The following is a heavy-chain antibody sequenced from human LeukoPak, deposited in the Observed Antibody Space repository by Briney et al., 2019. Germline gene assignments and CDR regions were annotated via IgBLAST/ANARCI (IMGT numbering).Heavy chain of an antibody. J-gene: IGHJ6*03. Sequence: GGSPRLSCAASGFTVSSNYMSWVRQAPGKGLEWVSVIYSGGSTYYADSVKGRFTISRDNSKNTLYLQMNSLRAKDTAVYYCATGIAARRRYYYYYMDVWGKGTTVTVSS. CDR2: IYSGGST. CDR1: GFTVSSNY. D-gene: IGHD6-6*01. CDR3: ATGIAARRRYYYYYMDV. V-gene: IGHV3-66*02.